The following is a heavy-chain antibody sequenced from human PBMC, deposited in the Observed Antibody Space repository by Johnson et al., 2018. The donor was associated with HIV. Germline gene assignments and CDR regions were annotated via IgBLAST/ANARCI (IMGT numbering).Heavy chain of an antibody. CDR1: GFTFSSYG. CDR3: AKVEVYYYGSGSSNAFDI. V-gene: IGHV3-30*02. CDR2: IRYDGNNK. J-gene: IGHJ3*02. D-gene: IGHD3-10*01. Sequence: QVQLVESGGGVVQPGGSLRLSCAASGFTFSSYGMHWVRQAPGKGLEWVAFIRYDGNNKYYADSVKGRFTISRDNSKNTLYLQMNSLRAEDTAVYYCAKVEVYYYGSGSSNAFDIWGQGTMVTVSS.